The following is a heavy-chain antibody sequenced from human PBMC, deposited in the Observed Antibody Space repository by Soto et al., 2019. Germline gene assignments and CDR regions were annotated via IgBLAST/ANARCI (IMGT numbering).Heavy chain of an antibody. J-gene: IGHJ4*02. V-gene: IGHV2-70*04. Sequence: SGPPLVNPTQTLTLTCTFSGFSLSTSGMRVSWIRQPPGKALEWLARIDWDDDKFYSTSLKTRLTISKDTSKNQVVLTMTNMEPVDTATYYCARMVGRVFDYWGQGTLVTVSS. CDR2: IDWDDDK. D-gene: IGHD3-10*01. CDR1: GFSLSTSGMR. CDR3: ARMVGRVFDY.